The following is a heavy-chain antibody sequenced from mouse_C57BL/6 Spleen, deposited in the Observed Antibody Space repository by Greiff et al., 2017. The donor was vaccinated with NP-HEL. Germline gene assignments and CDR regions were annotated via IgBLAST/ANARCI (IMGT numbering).Heavy chain of an antibody. J-gene: IGHJ3*01. CDR1: GYTFTDYN. CDR2: INPNNGGT. D-gene: IGHD1-1*01. Sequence: EVQLQQSGPELVKPGASVKIPCKASGYTFTDYNMDWVKQSHGKSLEWIGDINPNNGGTIYNQKFKGKATLTVDKSSSTAYMELRSLTSEDTAVYYCARRRNYYGSPWFAYWGQGTLVTVSA. V-gene: IGHV1-18*01. CDR3: ARRRNYYGSPWFAY.